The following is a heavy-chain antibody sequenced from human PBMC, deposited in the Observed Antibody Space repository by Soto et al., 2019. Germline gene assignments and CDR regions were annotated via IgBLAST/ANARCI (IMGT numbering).Heavy chain of an antibody. V-gene: IGHV3-23*01. J-gene: IGHJ4*02. CDR3: AKFPGSYQLLHASYFDY. CDR1: GFTFSSYA. CDR2: ISGSGGST. D-gene: IGHD2-2*01. Sequence: GGSLRLSCAASGFTFSSYAMSWVRQAPGKGLEWVSAISGSGGSTYYADSVKGRFTISRDNSKNTLYLQMNSLRAEDTAVYYCAKFPGSYQLLHASYFDYWGQGTLVTVSS.